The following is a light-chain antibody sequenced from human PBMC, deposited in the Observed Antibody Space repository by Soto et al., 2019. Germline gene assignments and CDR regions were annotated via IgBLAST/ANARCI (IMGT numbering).Light chain of an antibody. Sequence: DIQMTQSPSTLSASVGDRVTITCRASQSINDWVAWYQQKPGRAPKFLIYKASNLESGVPSRFSGSGSGTEFTLTIISLQPDDFATYYRQHWQGFSWTFGQGTKVEIK. CDR2: KAS. J-gene: IGKJ1*01. CDR1: QSINDW. V-gene: IGKV1-5*03. CDR3: QHWQGFSWT.